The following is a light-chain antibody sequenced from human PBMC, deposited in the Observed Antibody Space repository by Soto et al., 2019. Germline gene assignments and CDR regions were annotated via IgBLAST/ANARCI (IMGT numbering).Light chain of an antibody. Sequence: VLTQSPVNLSLSPGETATLSCRASQTINSNFFAWYQQKPGQAPRLLIYGVSTRATGIPDRFTGSGSGTDFALTISGLEPADFAVYYCQQYSFLPRTFGPGTKVDIK. CDR1: QTINSNF. CDR3: QQYSFLPRT. J-gene: IGKJ2*01. CDR2: GVS. V-gene: IGKV3-20*01.